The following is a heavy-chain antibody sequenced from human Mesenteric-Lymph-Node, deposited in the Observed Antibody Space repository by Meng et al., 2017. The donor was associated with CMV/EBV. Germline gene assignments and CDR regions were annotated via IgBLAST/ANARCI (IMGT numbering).Heavy chain of an antibody. CDR1: EFSFGRYG. V-gene: IGHV3-30*02. CDR2: IRYDGSNK. Sequence: GESLKISCVASEFSFGRYGMHWVRQAPGKGLQWVAFIRYDGSNKFHEDSVKGRFTISRDNSKNTLYLQMNSLRAEDTAVYYCAKDRIVVPSCFDYWGQGTLVTVSS. D-gene: IGHD2-2*01. J-gene: IGHJ4*02. CDR3: AKDRIVVPSCFDY.